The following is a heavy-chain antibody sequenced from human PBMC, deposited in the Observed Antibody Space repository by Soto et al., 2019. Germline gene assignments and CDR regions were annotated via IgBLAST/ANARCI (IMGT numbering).Heavy chain of an antibody. CDR1: GFTFSSYS. V-gene: IGHV3-48*02. CDR3: ARSPPLAAALAFDP. J-gene: IGHJ5*02. D-gene: IGHD6-13*01. Sequence: GGSVRLSCAASGFTFSSYSMNWVRQAPGKGLEWVSYISSSSSTIYYADSVKGRFTISRDNAKNSLYLQMNSLRDEDTAVYYCARSPPLAAALAFDPSGQGTLVTVSS. CDR2: ISSSSSTI.